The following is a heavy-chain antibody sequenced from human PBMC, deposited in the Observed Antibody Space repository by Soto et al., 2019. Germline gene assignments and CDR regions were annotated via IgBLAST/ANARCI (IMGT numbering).Heavy chain of an antibody. J-gene: IGHJ6*02. Sequence: ASVKVSCKASGYTFTSYYMHWVRQAPGQGLEWMGIINPSGGSTSYAQKFQGRVTMTRDTSTSTVYMELSSLRSEDTAVYYCAREVCGDYHYHYGMDVWGQRTTVTVSS. D-gene: IGHD4-17*01. CDR3: AREVCGDYHYHYGMDV. CDR1: GYTFTSYY. V-gene: IGHV1-46*01. CDR2: INPSGGST.